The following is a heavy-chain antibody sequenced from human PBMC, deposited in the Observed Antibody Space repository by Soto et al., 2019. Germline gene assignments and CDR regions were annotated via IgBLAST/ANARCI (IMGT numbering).Heavy chain of an antibody. V-gene: IGHV4-34*01. CDR2: INHSGST. J-gene: IGHJ5*02. D-gene: IGHD6-6*01. CDR3: ARGRFWYSSSSAGFDP. Sequence: QVQLQQWGAGLLKPSETLSLTCAVYGGSFSGYYWSWIRQPPGKGLEWIGEINHSGSTNYNPSLKSRVTISVDTSKNQFSLKLSSVTAADTAVYYCARGRFWYSSSSAGFDPWGQGTLVTVSS. CDR1: GGSFSGYY.